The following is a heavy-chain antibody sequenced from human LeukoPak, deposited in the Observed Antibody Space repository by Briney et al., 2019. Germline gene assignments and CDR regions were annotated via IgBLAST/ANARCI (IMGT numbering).Heavy chain of an antibody. CDR1: GYSFTNYW. Sequence: GESLKISCKGSGYSFTNYWIGWVRQMPGKGLERIGMIYPGDSDTKYSPSFQGQVTISADKSISIAYLQWSSLKASDTAMYYCARKRVHQSEMIPDNWFDPWGQGTLVAVSS. V-gene: IGHV5-51*01. D-gene: IGHD1-1*01. J-gene: IGHJ5*02. CDR2: IYPGDSDT. CDR3: ARKRVHQSEMIPDNWFDP.